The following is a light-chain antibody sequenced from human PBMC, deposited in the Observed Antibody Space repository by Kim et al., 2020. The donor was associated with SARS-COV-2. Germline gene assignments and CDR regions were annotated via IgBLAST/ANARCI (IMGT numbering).Light chain of an antibody. CDR2: SND. V-gene: IGLV1-44*01. CDR3: AVWDDSLNGPV. J-gene: IGLJ3*02. CDR1: RSNIGSNI. Sequence: QSVLTQPPSASGTPGQSVTISCSGGRSNIGSNIVSWYRHLPGTAPKLFIHSNDQRPSGVPDRFSGSTSGTSASLAISGLQSEDEADYYCAVWDDSLNGPVFGGGTQLTVL.